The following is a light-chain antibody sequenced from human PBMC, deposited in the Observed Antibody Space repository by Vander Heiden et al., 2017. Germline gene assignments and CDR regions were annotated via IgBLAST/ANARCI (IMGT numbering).Light chain of an antibody. CDR2: DAS. CDR1: QDITNY. Sequence: DIQMTQSPSSLSASVGDRVTISCRAGQDITNYLNWYQQKPGKAPKLRIYDASNLGTGVPSRFSGSGSGTDFTFTISSLQPEDTATYYCQQYDDLPLTFGGGTKVEI. J-gene: IGKJ4*01. V-gene: IGKV1-33*01. CDR3: QQYDDLPLT.